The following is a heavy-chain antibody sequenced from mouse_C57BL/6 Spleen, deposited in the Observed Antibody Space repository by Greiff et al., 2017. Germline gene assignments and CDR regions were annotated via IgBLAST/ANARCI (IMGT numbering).Heavy chain of an antibody. V-gene: IGHV1-69*01. CDR2: IDPSDSYT. J-gene: IGHJ2*01. CDR3: ARSGDLFDFGG. Sequence: QVQLQQPGAELVMPGASVKLSCKASGYTFTSYWMHWVKQRPGQGLEWIGEIDPSDSYTHYNQKFKGKSTVAVDKSSSTVYMQLSSLTSEDSAVYYCARSGDLFDFGGWGKRATLTVS. CDR1: GYTFTSYW. D-gene: IGHD2-13*01.